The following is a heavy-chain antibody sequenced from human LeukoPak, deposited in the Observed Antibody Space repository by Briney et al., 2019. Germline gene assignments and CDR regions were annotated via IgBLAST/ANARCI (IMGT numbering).Heavy chain of an antibody. Sequence: ASVKVSCKASGYTFTGYYMHWVRQAPGQGLEWMGWINPNSGGTNYAQKFQGRVTMTRDTSISTAYMELSRLRSDDTAVYYCARDFQGYCSSTSCPPEGYWGQGTLVTVSS. D-gene: IGHD2-2*01. V-gene: IGHV1-2*02. J-gene: IGHJ4*02. CDR1: GYTFTGYY. CDR2: INPNSGGT. CDR3: ARDFQGYCSSTSCPPEGY.